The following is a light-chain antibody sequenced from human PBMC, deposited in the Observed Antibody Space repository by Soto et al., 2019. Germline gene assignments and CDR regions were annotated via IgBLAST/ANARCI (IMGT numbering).Light chain of an antibody. V-gene: IGKV3-11*01. J-gene: IGKJ4*01. Sequence: EIVLTQSPATLSLSPGETATLSCRASQTISTYLAWYQQRPGQSPRLLIYDSSNRATGIPARFSGGGSGTDFTLTINPLEAEDSAVYYYQHRNNWPPGATFGGGTKVEIK. CDR3: QHRNNWPPGAT. CDR1: QTISTY. CDR2: DSS.